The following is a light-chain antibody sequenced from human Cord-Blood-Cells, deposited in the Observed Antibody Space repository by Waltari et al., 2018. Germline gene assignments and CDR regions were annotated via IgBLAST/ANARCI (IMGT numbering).Light chain of an antibody. CDR2: AAS. CDR3: QQSYSTPYT. J-gene: IGKJ2*01. CDR1: QSISSY. V-gene: IGKV1-39*01. Sequence: DIQMIQSPSSLSASVGERVTITCRASQSISSYLNWYRQKEGKATKPLIYAASSLQSGVPSRCSGSGSGTDFTLTISSLQPEDFATYYCQQSYSTPYTFGQGTKLEIK.